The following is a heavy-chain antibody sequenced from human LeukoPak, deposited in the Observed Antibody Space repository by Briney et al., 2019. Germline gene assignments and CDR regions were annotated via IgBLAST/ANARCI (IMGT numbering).Heavy chain of an antibody. CDR2: IRSSSSYI. V-gene: IGHV3-21*01. CDR3: ARGSVGATYHYYGMDV. Sequence: SGGSLRLSCAASGFTFNTYDMNWVRQAPGKGREGVSSIRSSSSYIYYADSVKGRFTISRDNAKNSLYLQMNSLRADDSAVYYCARGSVGATYHYYGMDVWGQGTTVTVSS. J-gene: IGHJ6*02. D-gene: IGHD1-26*01. CDR1: GFTFNTYD.